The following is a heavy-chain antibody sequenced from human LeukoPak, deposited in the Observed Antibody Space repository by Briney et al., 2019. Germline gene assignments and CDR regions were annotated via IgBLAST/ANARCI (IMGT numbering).Heavy chain of an antibody. J-gene: IGHJ5*02. Sequence: GESLKISCKGSGYSFTSYWIGWVRQMPGKGLEWMGIIYPGDSDTRYSPSFQGQVTISADKSTPTAYLQWSSLKASDTAMCYSARQSLGYCSGGSCPWFDPWGQGTLVTVSS. V-gene: IGHV5-51*01. CDR3: ARQSLGYCSGGSCPWFDP. CDR2: IYPGDSDT. CDR1: GYSFTSYW. D-gene: IGHD2-15*01.